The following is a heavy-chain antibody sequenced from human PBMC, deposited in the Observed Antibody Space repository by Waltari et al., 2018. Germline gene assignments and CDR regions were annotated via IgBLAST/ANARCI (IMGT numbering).Heavy chain of an antibody. V-gene: IGHV3-23*01. CDR2: ISGSGGST. J-gene: IGHJ4*02. CDR1: GFTFSSYA. Sequence: EVQLLESGGGLVQPGGSLRLSCAASGFTFSSYAMSWVRQAPGKGLEWVSAISGSGGSTYYADSVKGRFTISRDNSKNTLYLQMNSLRAEDTAVYYCAKDNYYGSGSYSYFDYWGQGTLVTVSS. D-gene: IGHD3-10*01. CDR3: AKDNYYGSGSYSYFDY.